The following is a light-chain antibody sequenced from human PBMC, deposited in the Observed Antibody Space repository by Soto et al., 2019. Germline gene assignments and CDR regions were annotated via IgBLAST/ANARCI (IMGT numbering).Light chain of an antibody. CDR1: QSVSSY. CDR2: DVS. Sequence: EIVLTQSPATLSLSPGERATLSCRASQSVSSYLAWYQHKPGQAPRLLIYDVSSRATGIPARFSGSGSGTDFTLTISCLESEDFAVYYCQQRSNWPPLYTFGQGTKLEIK. CDR3: QQRSNWPPLYT. V-gene: IGKV3-11*01. J-gene: IGKJ2*01.